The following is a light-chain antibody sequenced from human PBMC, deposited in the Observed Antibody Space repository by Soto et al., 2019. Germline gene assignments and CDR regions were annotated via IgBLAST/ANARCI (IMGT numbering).Light chain of an antibody. CDR3: AGWDDSLSGRV. V-gene: IGLV1-47*01. CDR1: SSNIGSNY. Sequence: QSVLTQPPSASGTPGQRVTISCSGSSSNIGSNYVYWYQQLPGTAPKLLIYRNNKRPSGVPDRFSGSKSGTSACLAISGLRPEDDADYYCAGWDDSLSGRVFGGGPKLTVL. CDR2: RNN. J-gene: IGLJ2*01.